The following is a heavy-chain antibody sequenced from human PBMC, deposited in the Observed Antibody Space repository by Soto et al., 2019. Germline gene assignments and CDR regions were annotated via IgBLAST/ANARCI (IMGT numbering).Heavy chain of an antibody. D-gene: IGHD3-16*01. V-gene: IGHV5-51*01. CDR1: GYSFTRYW. J-gene: IGHJ3*01. CDR3: ARRITPDAFDV. Sequence: GESLKISCEASGYSFTRYWIAWVRQMPGKGLEWMGMAYPGDSDIRYSPSFQGQVTISADKSISTAFLQWSSLKASDTAVYYCARRITPDAFDVWGQGTMVTVSS. CDR2: AYPGDSDI.